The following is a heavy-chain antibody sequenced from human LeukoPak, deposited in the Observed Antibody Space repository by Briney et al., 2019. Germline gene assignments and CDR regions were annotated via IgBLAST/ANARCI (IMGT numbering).Heavy chain of an antibody. CDR1: GDSISGGYY. Sequence: SETLSLTCSVSGDSISGGYYWGWIRQPPGKGLEWIGSIFHSGSTNYNPSLKSRVTISVDTSKNQFSLKLTSVTAADTAVYYCARSEEMATIVDAFDIWGQGTMVTVSS. CDR2: IFHSGST. D-gene: IGHD5-24*01. V-gene: IGHV4-38-2*02. CDR3: ARSEEMATIVDAFDI. J-gene: IGHJ3*02.